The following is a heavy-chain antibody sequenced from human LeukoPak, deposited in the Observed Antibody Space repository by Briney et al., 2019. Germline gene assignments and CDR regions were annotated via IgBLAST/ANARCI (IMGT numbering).Heavy chain of an antibody. CDR2: TSPDGNEK. CDR3: FTGSAYYYDS. D-gene: IGHD3-22*01. V-gene: IGHV3-30*01. Sequence: GRSLRLSCAASGFTFSRYAMHWVRQAPGKGLEWVAVTSPDGNEKYYADSVKGPFTISRDNSKNTVFLQMNSLSTEDTAVYSCFTGSAYYYDSWGQGTLVTVSS. J-gene: IGHJ5*01. CDR1: GFTFSRYA.